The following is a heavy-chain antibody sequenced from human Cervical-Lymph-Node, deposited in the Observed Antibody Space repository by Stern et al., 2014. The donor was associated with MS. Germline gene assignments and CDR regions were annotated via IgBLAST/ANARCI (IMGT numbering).Heavy chain of an antibody. D-gene: IGHD2-21*02. CDR1: GYDFTNYW. CDR2: MYPRDSDT. V-gene: IGHV5-51*01. CDR3: ARQPSMVTATRGFDY. J-gene: IGHJ4*02. Sequence: VQLVQSGAEVKKVGESLRISCKVSGYDFTNYWIAWVRQMPGKGLEWMGIMYPRDSDTRYSPSFQGQVTISADKSISTAYLQWSSLKASDTAMYYCARQPSMVTATRGFDYWGQGTLVTVSS.